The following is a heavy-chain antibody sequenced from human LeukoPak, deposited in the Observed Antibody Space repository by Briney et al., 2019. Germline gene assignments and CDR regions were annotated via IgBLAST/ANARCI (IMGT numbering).Heavy chain of an antibody. CDR1: GYTFTSYD. D-gene: IGHD6-19*01. CDR3: ARGTYSSGSNWFDP. V-gene: IGHV1-8*01. J-gene: IGHJ5*02. CDR2: MNPNSGNT. Sequence: ASVKVSCKASGYTFTSYDTNWVRQATGQGLEWMGWMNPNSGNTGYAQKFQGRVTMTRNTSISTAYMELSSLRSEDTAVYYCARGTYSSGSNWFDPWGQGTLVTVSS.